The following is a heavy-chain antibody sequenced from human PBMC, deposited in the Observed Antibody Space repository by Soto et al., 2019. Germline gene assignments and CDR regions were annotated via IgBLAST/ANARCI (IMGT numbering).Heavy chain of an antibody. D-gene: IGHD5-12*01. J-gene: IGHJ4*02. CDR1: GGSISSSSYY. CDR2: IYYSGST. Sequence: QLQLQESGPGLVKPSETLSLTCTVSGGSISSSSYYWGCIRQPPGKGLEWIGTIYYSGSTYYNPSLKSRVTISVDTSKNQFSLKLSSVTAADTAVYYCARHSGYGPQIDYWGQGTLVTVSS. V-gene: IGHV4-39*01. CDR3: ARHSGYGPQIDY.